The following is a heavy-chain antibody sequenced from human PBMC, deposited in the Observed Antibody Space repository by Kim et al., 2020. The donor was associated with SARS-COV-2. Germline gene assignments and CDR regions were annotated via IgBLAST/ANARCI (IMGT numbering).Heavy chain of an antibody. Sequence: SETLSLTCTVSGGSISSYYWSWIRQPPGKGLEWIGYIYYSGSTNYNPSLKSRVTISVDTSKNQFSLKLSSVTAADTAVYYCARHRGNYYDSSDFDYWGQGTLVTVSS. J-gene: IGHJ4*02. CDR3: ARHRGNYYDSSDFDY. CDR1: GGSISSYY. D-gene: IGHD3-22*01. CDR2: IYYSGST. V-gene: IGHV4-59*08.